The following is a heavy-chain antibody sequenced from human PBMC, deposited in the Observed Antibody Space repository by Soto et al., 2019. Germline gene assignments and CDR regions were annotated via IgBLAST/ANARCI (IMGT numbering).Heavy chain of an antibody. CDR3: ARGGGVTTTGDDY. D-gene: IGHD4-4*01. J-gene: IGHJ4*02. Sequence: QLQLQESGSGLVKPSQTLSLTCAVSGGSINTATHSWSWIRQPPGKGLEWIGYIYHSGSTYYNPSVKSRATISIDKSNLQCSLRLSSVTAADTAVYYCARGGGVTTTGDDYWGQGILVTVSS. V-gene: IGHV4-30-2*01. CDR1: GGSINTATHS. CDR2: IYHSGST.